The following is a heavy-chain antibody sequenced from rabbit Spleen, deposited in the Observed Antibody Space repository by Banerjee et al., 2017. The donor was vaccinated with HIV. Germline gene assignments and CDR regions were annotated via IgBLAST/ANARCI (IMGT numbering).Heavy chain of an antibody. J-gene: IGHJ6*01. CDR3: ARDTSSSFSSYGMDL. CDR1: GFSFSSGYD. Sequence: QSLEESGGGLVKPGGTLTLTCKASGFSFSSGYDMCWVRQAPGKGLEWIACIYAGSSGFTYFASWAKGRFTISKTSSTTVTLQMTSLTAADTATYFCARDTSSSFSSYGMDLWGQGTLVTVS. D-gene: IGHD1-1*01. V-gene: IGHV1S40*01. CDR2: IYAGSSGFT.